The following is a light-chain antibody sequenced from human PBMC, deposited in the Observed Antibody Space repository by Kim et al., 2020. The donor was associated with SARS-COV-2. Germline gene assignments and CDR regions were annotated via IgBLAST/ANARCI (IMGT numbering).Light chain of an antibody. CDR1: VHSIASNN. CDR2: DNK. CDR3: AAWDDSLNRRI. Sequence: GQAVTIAGSGRVHSIASNNVTWYEQVPGTAPILLIYDNKQRPSGVPDRISGSKSGTSASLAISGLQSEDEADYYCAAWDDSLNRRIFGGGTQLTVL. J-gene: IGLJ2*01. V-gene: IGLV1-44*01.